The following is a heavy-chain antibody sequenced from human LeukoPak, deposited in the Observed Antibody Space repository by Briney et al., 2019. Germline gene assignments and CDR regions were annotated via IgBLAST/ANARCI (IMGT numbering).Heavy chain of an antibody. CDR3: ARGPFGCSSTSCSTEFDY. Sequence: ASVKVSCKASGYTFTSYGISWVRQAPGQGLEWTGWISAYNGNTNYAQKLQGRVTMTTDTSTSTAYMELRSLRSDDTAVYYCARGPFGCSSTSCSTEFDYWGQGTLVTVSS. CDR1: GYTFTSYG. J-gene: IGHJ4*02. V-gene: IGHV1-18*01. CDR2: ISAYNGNT. D-gene: IGHD2-2*01.